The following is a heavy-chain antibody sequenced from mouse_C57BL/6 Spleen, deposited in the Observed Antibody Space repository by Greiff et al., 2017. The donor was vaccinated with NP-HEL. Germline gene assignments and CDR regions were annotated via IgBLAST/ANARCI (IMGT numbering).Heavy chain of an antibody. CDR3: ARGTGTYAMDY. V-gene: IGHV1-81*01. Sequence: QVQLQQSGAELARPGASVKLSCKASGYTFTSYGISWVKQRTGQGLEWIGEIYPRSGNTYYNEKFKGKATLTADKSSSTAYLELRSLTSEDSAVYFCARGTGTYAMDYWGQGTSVTVSS. CDR1: GYTFTSYG. D-gene: IGHD4-1*01. J-gene: IGHJ4*01. CDR2: IYPRSGNT.